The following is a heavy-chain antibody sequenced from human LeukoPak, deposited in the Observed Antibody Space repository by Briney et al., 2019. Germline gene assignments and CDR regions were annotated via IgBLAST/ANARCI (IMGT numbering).Heavy chain of an antibody. CDR2: VSYDGSNK. D-gene: IGHD1-26*01. J-gene: IGHJ4*02. CDR1: GFTFSSYG. Sequence: GGSLRLSCAASGFTFSSYGMHWVRQAPGKGLEWVAVVSYDGSNKYYADSVKGRFTISRDNSKNTLYLQMNSLRAEDTAVYYCAKDRDSGSYRGTFDYWGQGTLVTVSS. CDR3: AKDRDSGSYRGTFDY. V-gene: IGHV3-30*18.